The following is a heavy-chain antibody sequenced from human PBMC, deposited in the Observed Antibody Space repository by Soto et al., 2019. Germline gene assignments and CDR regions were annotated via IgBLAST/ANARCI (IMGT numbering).Heavy chain of an antibody. CDR1: GYSFTCYW. J-gene: IGHJ4*02. Sequence: GEFLKSPWRSSGYSFTCYWNSLVRQMPGKGLELVGRIDPSDSYTNYSPSFQGHVTISADKSISTAYLQWSSLKAADTAMYYCARLQDSSSWYPGDYWGQGTLVPVSS. D-gene: IGHD6-13*01. V-gene: IGHV5-10-1*01. CDR3: ARLQDSSSWYPGDY. CDR2: IDPSDSYT.